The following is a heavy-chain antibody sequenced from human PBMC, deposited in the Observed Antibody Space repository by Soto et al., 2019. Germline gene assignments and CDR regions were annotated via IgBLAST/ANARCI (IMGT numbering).Heavy chain of an antibody. CDR3: GRGSGLHWFDP. CDR1: GYTFTNYA. CDR2: INAGNGNT. D-gene: IGHD3-10*01. J-gene: IGHJ5*02. V-gene: IGHV1-3*01. Sequence: QVQLVQSGAEVKKPGASVKVSCKASGYTFTNYAMHWVRQAPGQRLEWMGWINAGNGNTKYSQKFQGRVTITRDTSASTAYMELSSLRSEDTAVYYCGRGSGLHWFDPWCQGTLVTVSS.